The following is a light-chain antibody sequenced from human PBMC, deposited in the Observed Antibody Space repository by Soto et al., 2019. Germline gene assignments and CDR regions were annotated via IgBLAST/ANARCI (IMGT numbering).Light chain of an antibody. V-gene: IGKV3-15*01. CDR2: GAS. J-gene: IGKJ1*01. CDR3: QQYNNWPTWT. CDR1: QSVGSD. Sequence: IVMTQSPATLSVSPGERATLSCRASQSVGSDLAWYQQKPVQGPRLLIFGASTRATGVPARFSGSGSGTEFSLIISSLQSEDFAVYHCQQYNNWPTWTFGQGTKVEI.